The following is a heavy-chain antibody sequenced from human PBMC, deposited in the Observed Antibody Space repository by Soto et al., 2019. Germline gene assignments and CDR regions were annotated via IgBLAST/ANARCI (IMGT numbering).Heavy chain of an antibody. CDR3: AKEGTKSYGYSYFDY. CDR2: ISGSGGST. D-gene: IGHD5-18*01. Sequence: PGGSLRLSCAASGLTFSSYAMSWVRQAPGKGLEWVSAISGSGGSTYYADSVKGRFTISRDNSKNTLYLQMNSLRAEDTAVYYCAKEGTKSYGYSYFDYWGQGTLVTVSS. V-gene: IGHV3-23*01. CDR1: GLTFSSYA. J-gene: IGHJ4*02.